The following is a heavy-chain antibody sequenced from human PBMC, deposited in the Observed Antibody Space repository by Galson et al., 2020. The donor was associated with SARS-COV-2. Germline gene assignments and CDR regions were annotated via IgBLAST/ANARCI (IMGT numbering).Heavy chain of an antibody. CDR2: IYYTGSA. CDR1: GGSISNYY. Sequence: SETLSLTCTVSGGSISNYYWSWIRQPPGKGLEWIGYIYYTGSANYNPSLKSRVTISIDTSKKHFSLNLNSVTAADTAVYYCARESRWTNFYGNSGPMEACNIWGQGTMVTV. D-gene: IGHD5-12*01. CDR3: ARESRWTNFYGNSGPMEACNI. V-gene: IGHV4-59*13. J-gene: IGHJ3*02.